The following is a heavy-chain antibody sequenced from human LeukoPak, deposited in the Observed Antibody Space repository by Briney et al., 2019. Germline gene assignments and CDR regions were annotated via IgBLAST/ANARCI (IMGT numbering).Heavy chain of an antibody. CDR3: AKDGVVRGTYYYYYYMDV. CDR2: ISGSGGST. D-gene: IGHD3-10*01. J-gene: IGHJ6*03. CDR1: GFTFSSYA. V-gene: IGHV3-23*01. Sequence: GGSLRLSCSASGFTFSSYAMSWVRQAPGKGLEWVSAISGSGGSTYYADSVKGRFTISRDNSKNTLYLQMNSLRAEDTAVYYCAKDGVVRGTYYYYYYMDVWGKGTTVTVSS.